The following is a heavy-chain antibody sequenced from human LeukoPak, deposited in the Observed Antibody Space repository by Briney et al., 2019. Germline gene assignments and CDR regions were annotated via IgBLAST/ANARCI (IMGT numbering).Heavy chain of an antibody. CDR3: ASRDVEAAAGTSSFDH. J-gene: IGHJ5*02. CDR2: IISIFGTA. V-gene: IGHV1-69*05. D-gene: IGHD6-13*01. Sequence: SSVKVTFKSSGGTFSSYAISWLRQAPGRGLDWMGGIISIFGTANYAKKFQGRVTIPTDESTSTAYMELSSLRSEDTAVYYCASRDVEAAAGTSSFDHWCQGTLVTVFS. CDR1: GGTFSSYA.